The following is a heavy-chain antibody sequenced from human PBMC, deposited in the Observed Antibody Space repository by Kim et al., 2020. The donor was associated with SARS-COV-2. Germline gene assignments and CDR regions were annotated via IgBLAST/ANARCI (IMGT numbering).Heavy chain of an antibody. J-gene: IGHJ4*02. D-gene: IGHD3-3*01. CDR3: ARDWSITIYGVVPNFTPEFDY. CDR2: IWYDGSNK. CDR1: GFSFSNYG. Sequence: GGSLRLSCTASGFSFSNYGMHWVRQAPGKGLEWVALIWYDGSNKDYLDSVKGRFTISRDNSKNTLYLQMNSLRAEDTAVYYCARDWSITIYGVVPNFTPEFDYWGQGTLVTVSS. V-gene: IGHV3-33*01.